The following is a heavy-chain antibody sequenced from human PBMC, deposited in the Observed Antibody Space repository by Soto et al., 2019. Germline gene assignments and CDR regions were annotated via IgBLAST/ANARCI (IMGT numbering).Heavy chain of an antibody. CDR1: GFTFSSYA. CDR2: ISGSGGST. D-gene: IGHD3-22*01. Sequence: GGSLRLSCAASGFTFSSYAMSWVRQAPGKGLEWVSAISGSGGSTYYADSVKGRFTISRDNSKNTLYLQMNSLRAEDTAVYYCAKDSVYYYDSSGVGNYFDYWGQGTLVTVSS. CDR3: AKDSVYYYDSSGVGNYFDY. J-gene: IGHJ4*02. V-gene: IGHV3-23*01.